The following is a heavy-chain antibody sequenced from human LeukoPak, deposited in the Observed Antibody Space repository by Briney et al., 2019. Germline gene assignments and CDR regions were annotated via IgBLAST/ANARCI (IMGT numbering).Heavy chain of an antibody. CDR1: GGTFSCYA. CDR3: AGSITTDPNPAMDV. Sequence: ASVKVSCKASGGTFSCYAISWVRQAPGQGLEWMGGIIPIFGTANYAQKFQGRVTITADESTSTAYMELSSLRSEDTAVYYCAGSITTDPNPAMDVWGKGTTVTVSS. J-gene: IGHJ6*03. V-gene: IGHV1-69*13. CDR2: IIPIFGTA. D-gene: IGHD3-3*01.